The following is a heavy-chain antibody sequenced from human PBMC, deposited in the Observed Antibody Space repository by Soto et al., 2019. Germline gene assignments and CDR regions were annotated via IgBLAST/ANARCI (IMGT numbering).Heavy chain of an antibody. CDR2: INHSGST. Sequence: QVQLQQWGAGLLKPSETLSLTCAVYGGSFGGYYWSWIRQPPGKGLEWIGEINHSGSTNYNPSLKSRVTISVDTSKNQFSLKLSSVTAADTAVYFCARSFSGYDLSPLPFWGQGTLVTVSS. D-gene: IGHD5-12*01. V-gene: IGHV4-34*01. CDR1: GGSFGGYY. J-gene: IGHJ4*02. CDR3: ARSFSGYDLSPLPF.